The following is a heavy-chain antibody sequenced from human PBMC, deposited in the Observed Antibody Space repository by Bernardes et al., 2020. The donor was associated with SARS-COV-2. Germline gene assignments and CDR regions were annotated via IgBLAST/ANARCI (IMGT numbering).Heavy chain of an antibody. CDR3: AREGSRATWIQLWFSPPFDY. CDR2: LHYSGRT. CDR1: GGSISSSSYY. V-gene: IGHV4-39*02. D-gene: IGHD5-18*01. Sequence: SEPLSLTCTVSGGSISSSSYYWGWLRQPPGKGLEWMESLHYSGRTYYNPSLNSRVTISVDTAKNQFSLKLSSVTAADTAVYYCAREGSRATWIQLWFSPPFDYWGQGTLVTVSS. J-gene: IGHJ4*02.